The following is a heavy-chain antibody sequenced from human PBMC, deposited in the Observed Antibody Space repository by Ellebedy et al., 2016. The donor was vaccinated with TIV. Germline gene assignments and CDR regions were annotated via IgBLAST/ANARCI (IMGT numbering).Heavy chain of an antibody. J-gene: IGHJ4*02. CDR3: ASGDGIAVADPFDY. D-gene: IGHD6-19*01. V-gene: IGHV4-39*01. CDR2: AFYSGST. CDR1: GGSISSSSYY. Sequence: MPSETLSLTCTVSGGSISSSSYYWGWIRQPPGKGLEWVGSAFYSGSTSYNPSLKSRVTISVDTSKNQFSLRLRSVTAADTAVYYCASGDGIAVADPFDYWGQGTLVTVSS.